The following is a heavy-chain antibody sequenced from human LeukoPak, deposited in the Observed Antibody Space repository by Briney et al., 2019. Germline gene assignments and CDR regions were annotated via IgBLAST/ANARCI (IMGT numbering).Heavy chain of an antibody. V-gene: IGHV2-5*02. D-gene: IGHD4-11*01. CDR2: IYWDDDK. Sequence: SGPTLVKPTQTLTLTCTFSGFSLSTIGVGVGWVRQPPGKALEWLALIYWDDDKRYNSSLKSRLTITKDTSKNQVVLTMTNVDPVDTATYYCVHRRIYSPFDYWGQGALVTVSS. J-gene: IGHJ4*02. CDR3: VHRRIYSPFDY. CDR1: GFSLSTIGVG.